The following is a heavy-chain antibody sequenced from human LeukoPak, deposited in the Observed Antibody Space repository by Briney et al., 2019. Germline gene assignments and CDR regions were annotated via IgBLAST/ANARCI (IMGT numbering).Heavy chain of an antibody. Sequence: SVNVSCKASGGTFSSYAISWVRQAPGQGLEWMGGIIPIFGTANYAQKFQGRVTIAADESTSTAYMELSSLRSEDTDVYCCASSTGGYYDSSGYLVAYWGQGTLVTVSS. V-gene: IGHV1-69*01. CDR2: IIPIFGTA. J-gene: IGHJ4*02. CDR3: ASSTGGYYDSSGYLVAY. D-gene: IGHD3-22*01. CDR1: GGTFSSYA.